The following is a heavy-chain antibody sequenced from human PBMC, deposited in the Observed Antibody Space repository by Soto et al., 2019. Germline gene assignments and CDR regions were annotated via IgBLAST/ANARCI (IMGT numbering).Heavy chain of an antibody. CDR1: GHTFTGHH. V-gene: IGHV1-2*02. CDR3: ALDPTCTAGFDY. CDR2: IDLDIGDT. J-gene: IGHJ4*02. Sequence: QWQLVQSGAEVKKPGASVTVSCKASGHTFTGHHMHWVRQAPGQGLEWMGLIDLDIGDTKYAQKFQGRVTSTSDTSITTAYMELRGLRYDDTAVYYCALDPTCTAGFDYWGQGTLVTVSS. D-gene: IGHD2-8*02.